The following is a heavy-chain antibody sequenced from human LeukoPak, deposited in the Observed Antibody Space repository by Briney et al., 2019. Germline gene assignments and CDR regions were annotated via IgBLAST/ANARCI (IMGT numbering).Heavy chain of an antibody. J-gene: IGHJ6*03. CDR3: ARGGWDIVVVPAAIREYYYYYMDV. Sequence: ASVKVSCKASGYTFTSYDINWVRQATGQGLEWMGWMNPNSGNTGYAQKFQGRVTMTRNTSISTAYMELSSLRSEDTAVYYCARGGWDIVVVPAAIREYYYYYMDVWGKGTTVTVSS. CDR2: MNPNSGNT. CDR1: GYTFTSYD. D-gene: IGHD2-2*02. V-gene: IGHV1-8*01.